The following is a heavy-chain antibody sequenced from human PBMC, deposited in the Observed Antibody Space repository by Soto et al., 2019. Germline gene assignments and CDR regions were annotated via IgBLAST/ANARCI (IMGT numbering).Heavy chain of an antibody. CDR1: GYTFTSYA. V-gene: IGHV1-3*01. CDR3: ARARKVTAGTHSYYYVMDV. D-gene: IGHD6-13*01. J-gene: IGHJ6*02. CDR2: INAGNGNT. Sequence: ASVKVSCKASGYTFTSYAMHWVRQAPGQRLEWMGWINAGNGNTKYSQKFQGRVTITRDTSASTAYMELSSLRSEDTAVYYCARARKVTAGTHSYYYVMDVWGQGSTVTVSS.